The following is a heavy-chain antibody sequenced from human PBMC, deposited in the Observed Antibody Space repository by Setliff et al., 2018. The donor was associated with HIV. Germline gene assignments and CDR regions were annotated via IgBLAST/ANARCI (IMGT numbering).Heavy chain of an antibody. Sequence: ASVKVSCQASGYTFTVYYMHWVRQAPGQGLEWMGWINTNSGDTKYAQKFQGRVTMTRDTSTDTAYMELRSLTSDDTALYYCASERSRGHYYYSMDVWGRGTTVTVSS. J-gene: IGHJ6*03. V-gene: IGHV1-2*02. CDR2: INTNSGDT. CDR1: GYTFTVYY. CDR3: ASERSRGHYYYSMDV.